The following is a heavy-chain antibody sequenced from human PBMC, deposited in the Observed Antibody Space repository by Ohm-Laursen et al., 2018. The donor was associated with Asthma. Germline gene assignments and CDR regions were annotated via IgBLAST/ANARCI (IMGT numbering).Heavy chain of an antibody. CDR1: GGTFSSYA. CDR3: ARPMTTVTTDYWYFDL. CDR2: IIPIFGTA. J-gene: IGHJ2*01. V-gene: IGHV1-69*13. D-gene: IGHD4-17*01. Sequence: ASVKVSCKASGGTFSSYAISWVRQAPGQGLEWMGGIIPIFGTANYAQKFQGRVTIAADESTSTAYMELSSLRSEDTAVYYCARPMTTVTTDYWYFDLWGRGTLVTVSS.